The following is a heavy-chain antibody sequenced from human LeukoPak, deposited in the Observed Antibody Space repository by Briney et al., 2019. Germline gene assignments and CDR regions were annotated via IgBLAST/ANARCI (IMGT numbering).Heavy chain of an antibody. CDR2: TYYSGST. CDR3: ARPNDAFDI. J-gene: IGHJ3*02. CDR1: GGSISSYY. Sequence: SETLSLTCTVSGGSISSYYWSWIRQPPGKGLEWVGYTYYSGSTNYNPSLKSRVTISVDTSKNQFSLKLSSVTAADTAVYYCARPNDAFDIWGQGTMVTVSS. V-gene: IGHV4-59*01.